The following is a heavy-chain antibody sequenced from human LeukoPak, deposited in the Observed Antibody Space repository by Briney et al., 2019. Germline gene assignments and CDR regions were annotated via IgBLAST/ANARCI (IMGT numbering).Heavy chain of an antibody. Sequence: ASVKVSFKASGYTFTGYYMHWVRQAPGQGLEWMGWINPNSGGTNYAQKFQGRVTMTRDTSISTAYMELSRLRSDDTAVYYCARGGQYVLHYDSSGYPPRGHWGQGTLVTVSS. CDR1: GYTFTGYY. CDR2: INPNSGGT. V-gene: IGHV1-2*02. J-gene: IGHJ4*02. CDR3: ARGGQYVLHYDSSGYPPRGH. D-gene: IGHD3-22*01.